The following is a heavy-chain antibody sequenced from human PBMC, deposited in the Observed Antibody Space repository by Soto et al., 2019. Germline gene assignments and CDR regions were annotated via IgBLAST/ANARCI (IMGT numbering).Heavy chain of an antibody. V-gene: IGHV3-21*01. J-gene: IGHJ6*02. Sequence: PGGSLRLSCAASGFTFSSYSMNWVRQAPGKGLEWVSSISSSSSYIYYADSVKGRFTISRDNAKNSLYLQMNSLRAEDTAVYYCARAGVYYGDYYYYGMDVWGQGTTVTVSS. CDR3: ARAGVYYGDYYYYGMDV. D-gene: IGHD4-17*01. CDR1: GFTFSSYS. CDR2: ISSSSSYI.